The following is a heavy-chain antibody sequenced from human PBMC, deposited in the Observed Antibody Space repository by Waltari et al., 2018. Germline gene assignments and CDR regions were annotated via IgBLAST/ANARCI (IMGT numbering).Heavy chain of an antibody. CDR1: GYSFADYF. Sequence: QVQLVQSGAEVKQPGASVTVSCKASGYSFADYFLHWVRQAPRQGLEWMGWINPDNGGTNYSRLFQGRLVLTRDTSINTAYMQLTSLTSDDTAVYYCARRTSSADAPWGQGTLVTVSS. J-gene: IGHJ5*02. CDR2: INPDNGGT. V-gene: IGHV1-2*02. CDR3: ARRTSSADAP.